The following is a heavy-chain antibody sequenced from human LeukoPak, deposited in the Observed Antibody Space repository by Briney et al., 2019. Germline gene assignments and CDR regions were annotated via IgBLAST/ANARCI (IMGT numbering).Heavy chain of an antibody. CDR1: GFTIDDYA. CDR2: ISWDGGST. V-gene: IGHV3-43D*03. CDR3: AKAKGTSGYYSTFDY. Sequence: GGSLRLSCAASGFTIDDYAMHWVRQAPGKGLEWVSLISWDGGSTYYADSVKGRFTISRDNSKNSLYLQMNSLRAEDTALYYCAKAKGTSGYYSTFDYWGQGTLVTVSS. J-gene: IGHJ4*02. D-gene: IGHD3-22*01.